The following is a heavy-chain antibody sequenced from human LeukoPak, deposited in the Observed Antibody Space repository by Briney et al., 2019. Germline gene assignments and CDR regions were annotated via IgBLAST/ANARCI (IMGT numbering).Heavy chain of an antibody. V-gene: IGHV1-69*05. Sequence: SSVKVSCKASGGTFSSYAISWVRQAPGQGLEWMGRIIPIFGTANYAQKFQGRVTITTDESTSTAYMELSSLRSEDTAVYYCARGPYDFWSGYCGDWGQGTLVTVSS. D-gene: IGHD3-3*01. CDR1: GGTFSSYA. CDR3: ARGPYDFWSGYCGD. CDR2: IIPIFGTA. J-gene: IGHJ4*02.